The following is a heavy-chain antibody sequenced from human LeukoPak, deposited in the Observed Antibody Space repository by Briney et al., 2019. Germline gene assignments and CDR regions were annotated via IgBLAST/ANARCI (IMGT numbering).Heavy chain of an antibody. CDR1: GGPFRSYV. V-gene: IGHV1-69*01. Sequence: ASVKVSCKASGGPFRSYVFSWVRQAPGQGLEWMGGISPMFGTTSYAQHFQGRLTITADESTGTAYMELSSLASDDTAVYFCAGDKGYCSGGACYMFHNWGQGTLVTVSS. J-gene: IGHJ4*02. CDR2: ISPMFGTT. CDR3: AGDKGYCSGGACYMFHN. D-gene: IGHD2-15*01.